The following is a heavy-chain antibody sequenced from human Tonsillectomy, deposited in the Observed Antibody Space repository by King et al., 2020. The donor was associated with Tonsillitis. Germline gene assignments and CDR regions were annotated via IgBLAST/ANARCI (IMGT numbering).Heavy chain of an antibody. V-gene: IGHV3-30*02. CDR1: GFTFSSYG. J-gene: IGHJ6*02. CDR3: EKDSYDSQDGMDV. D-gene: IGHD5-12*01. Sequence: VQLVESGGGVVQPGGSLRLSCAASGFTFSSYGMHWVRQAPGKGLEWVAFIRFDGTNKYYADSVKGQFTISRDNFKNTLYLKMHSLRAEDTAVYYCEKDSYDSQDGMDVWGQGTTVTVSS. CDR2: IRFDGTNK.